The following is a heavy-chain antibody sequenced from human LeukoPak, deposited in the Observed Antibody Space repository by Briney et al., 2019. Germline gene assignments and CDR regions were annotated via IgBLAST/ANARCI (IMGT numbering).Heavy chain of an antibody. V-gene: IGHV4-39*01. D-gene: IGHD3-22*01. Sequence: PSETLSLTCTVSGGSISSGAYYWSWIRQHPGKGLEWIGYIYYSGSTYYNPSLKSRVTISVDTSKNQFSLKLSSVTAADTAVYYCARRPDTYYYDSSGYYSPRDDAFDIWGQGTMVTVSS. CDR1: GGSISSGAYY. CDR2: IYYSGST. CDR3: ARRPDTYYYDSSGYYSPRDDAFDI. J-gene: IGHJ3*02.